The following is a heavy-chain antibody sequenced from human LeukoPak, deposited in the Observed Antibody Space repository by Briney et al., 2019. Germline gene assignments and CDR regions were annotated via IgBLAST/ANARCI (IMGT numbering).Heavy chain of an antibody. CDR3: AREGRSGFDSGNS. J-gene: IGHJ4*02. CDR2: ISSSGTTI. D-gene: IGHD5-12*01. CDR1: GFTFSSYE. Sequence: GGSLRLSCVASGFTFSSYEMNWVRQAPGKGLEWVSYISSSGTTIYYADSVKGRFTISRDNAKDSLYLQMNSLRAEDTAVYYCAREGRSGFDSGNSWGQETLVTVSS. V-gene: IGHV3-48*03.